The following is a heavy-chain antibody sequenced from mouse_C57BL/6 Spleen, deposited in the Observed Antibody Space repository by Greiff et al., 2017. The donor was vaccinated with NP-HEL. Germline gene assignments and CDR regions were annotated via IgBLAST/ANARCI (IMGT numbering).Heavy chain of an antibody. Sequence: EVMLVESGGGLVKPGGSLKLSCAASGFTFSSYTMSWVRQTPEKRLEWVATISGGGGNTYYPDSVKGRFTISRDNAKNTLYLQMSSLRSEDTAWYYCARQGYSPWFAYWGQGTLVTVSA. D-gene: IGHD2-12*01. CDR1: GFTFSSYT. CDR3: ARQGYSPWFAY. J-gene: IGHJ3*01. CDR2: ISGGGGNT. V-gene: IGHV5-9*01.